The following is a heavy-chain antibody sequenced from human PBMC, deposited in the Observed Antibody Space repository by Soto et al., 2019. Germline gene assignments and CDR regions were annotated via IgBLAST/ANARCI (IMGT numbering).Heavy chain of an antibody. CDR1: GFNFNSYT. J-gene: IGHJ4*02. CDR3: AKSNRGAYDTPDF. V-gene: IGHV3-21*01. CDR2: ISSSGYI. D-gene: IGHD3-22*01. Sequence: GGSLRLSCAASGFNFNSYTINWVRQAPGKRLEWLSSISSSGYIFSTDSVRGRFTISRDNAKNSVYLQMNSLRPEDTAVYYCAKSNRGAYDTPDFWGQGTPVTVSS.